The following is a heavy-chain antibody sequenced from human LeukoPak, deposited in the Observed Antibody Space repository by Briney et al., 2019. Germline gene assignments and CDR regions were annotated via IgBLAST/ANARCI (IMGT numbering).Heavy chain of an antibody. CDR3: ARDLYSGSYSWYFDY. J-gene: IGHJ4*02. Sequence: GGSLRLSCAASGFTFSTYGMHWVRQAPGKGLEWVAVISYDGSNKYYADSVKGRFTISRDNSKNTLYLQMNSLRAEDTAVYYCARDLYSGSYSWYFDYWGQGTLVTVSS. V-gene: IGHV3-30*19. D-gene: IGHD1-26*01. CDR2: ISYDGSNK. CDR1: GFTFSTYG.